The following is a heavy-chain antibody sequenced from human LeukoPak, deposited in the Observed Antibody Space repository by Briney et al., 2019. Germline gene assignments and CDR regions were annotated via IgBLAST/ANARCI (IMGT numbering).Heavy chain of an antibody. CDR2: ISGSGGGT. Sequence: GGSLRLSCAASGFTFSTYAMSWVRQAPGKGLEWVSGISGSGGGTYYADSMTGRFTISRDNSKNTLYLQMDSLRAEDTAVYYCAKGYGSGSYYSTTYYFFYMDVWGKGTTVTVSS. J-gene: IGHJ6*03. D-gene: IGHD3-10*01. CDR1: GFTFSTYA. CDR3: AKGYGSGSYYSTTYYFFYMDV. V-gene: IGHV3-23*01.